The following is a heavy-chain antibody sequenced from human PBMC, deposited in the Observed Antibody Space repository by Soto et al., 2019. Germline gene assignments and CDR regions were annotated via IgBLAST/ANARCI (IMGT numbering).Heavy chain of an antibody. D-gene: IGHD3-16*02. CDR3: ARHNLYDYIWGSYRYTDAFDI. Sequence: GASLEVSRQGSGFTFTHYGIKRVRQAPWKRAEGMGWISAYNGNTNYAQKLQGRVTMTTDTSTSTAYMELRSLRSDDTAVYYCARHNLYDYIWGSYRYTDAFDIWGQGTMVTVSS. V-gene: IGHV1-18*01. CDR1: GFTFTHYG. CDR2: ISAYNGNT. J-gene: IGHJ3*02.